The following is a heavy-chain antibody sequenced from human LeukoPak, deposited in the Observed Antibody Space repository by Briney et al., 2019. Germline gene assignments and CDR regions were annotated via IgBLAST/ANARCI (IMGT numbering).Heavy chain of an antibody. Sequence: GRSLRLSCAASGFTFSSYAMHWVRQAPGKGLEWVAVISYDGSNKYYADSVKGRFTISRDNSKNTLYLQMNSLRAEDTAVYYCAKRGIYDSSGCGVIDYWGQGTLVTVSS. D-gene: IGHD3-22*01. CDR1: GFTFSSYA. CDR2: ISYDGSNK. J-gene: IGHJ4*02. V-gene: IGHV3-30-3*02. CDR3: AKRGIYDSSGCGVIDY.